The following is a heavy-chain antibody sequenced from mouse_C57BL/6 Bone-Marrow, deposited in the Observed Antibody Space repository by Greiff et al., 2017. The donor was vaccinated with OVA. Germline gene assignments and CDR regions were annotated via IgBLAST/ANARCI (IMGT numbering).Heavy chain of an antibody. J-gene: IGHJ3*01. CDR1: GFTFSSYA. V-gene: IGHV5-9-1*02. CDR3: TREGWDCAWFAY. Sequence: EVKVVESGEGLVKPGGSLKLSCAASGFTFSSYAMSWVRQTPEKRLEWVAYISSGGDYIYYADTVKGRFTISRDNARNTLYLQMSSLKSEDTAMXYCTREGWDCAWFAYWGQGTLVTVSA. D-gene: IGHD3-3*01. CDR2: ISSGGDYI.